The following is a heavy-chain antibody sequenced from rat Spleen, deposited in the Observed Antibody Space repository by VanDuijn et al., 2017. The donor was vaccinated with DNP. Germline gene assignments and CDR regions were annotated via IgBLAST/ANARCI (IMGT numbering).Heavy chain of an antibody. CDR3: AKGPNYGGWSDYFDY. Sequence: EVKLVESGGGLVQPGRSLKLSCAASGFNFNDYWMGWVRQPPGKGPDWIGEINQDSSIINYIPSLKEKITISRDTAQNILYLQMSKLGSEDTAIYYCAKGPNYGGWSDYFDYWGQGVMVTVSS. CDR2: INQDSSII. J-gene: IGHJ2*01. V-gene: IGHV4-2*01. D-gene: IGHD1-11*01. CDR1: GFNFNDYW.